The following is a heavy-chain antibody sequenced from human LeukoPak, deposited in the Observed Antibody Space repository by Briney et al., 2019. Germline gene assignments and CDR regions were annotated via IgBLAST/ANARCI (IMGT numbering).Heavy chain of an antibody. J-gene: IGHJ5*02. CDR3: AREGRYCSSTSCYLGLVWFDP. Sequence: SVTVSCKASGGTFSIYAISWVRQAPGQGLEWMGRIIPIFGTANYAQKFQGRVTITADKSTSTAYMELSSLRSEDTAVYYCAREGRYCSSTSCYLGLVWFDPWGQGTLVTVSS. CDR2: IIPIFGTA. V-gene: IGHV1-69*06. CDR1: GGTFSIYA. D-gene: IGHD2-2*01.